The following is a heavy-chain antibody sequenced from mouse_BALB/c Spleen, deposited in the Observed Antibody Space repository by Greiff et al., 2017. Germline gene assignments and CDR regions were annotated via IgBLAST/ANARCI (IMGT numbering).Heavy chain of an antibody. Sequence: EVQVVESGGGLVQPGGSRKLSCAASGFTFSSFGMHWVRQAPEKGLEWVAYISSGSSTIYYADTVKGRFTISRDNPKNTLFLQMTSLRSEDTAMYYCEGEPFMDYWGQGTSVTVSS. V-gene: IGHV5-17*02. CDR3: EGEPFMDY. CDR2: ISSGSSTI. J-gene: IGHJ4*01. CDR1: GFTFSSFG.